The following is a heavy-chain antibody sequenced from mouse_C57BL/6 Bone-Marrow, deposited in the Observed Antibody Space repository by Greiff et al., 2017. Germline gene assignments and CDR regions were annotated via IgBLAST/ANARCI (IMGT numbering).Heavy chain of an antibody. CDR2: IYPRSGNT. J-gene: IGHJ3*01. CDR1: GYTFTSYG. Sequence: QVQLQQSGAELARPGASVKLSCTASGYTFTSYGISWVKQRTGQGLEWIGEIYPRSGNTYYNEKFKGKATLTADRSSSTAYMELRSLTSEDSAVYFWARPITTVVVTPFAYWGQGTLVTVSA. CDR3: ARPITTVVVTPFAY. D-gene: IGHD1-1*01. V-gene: IGHV1-81*01.